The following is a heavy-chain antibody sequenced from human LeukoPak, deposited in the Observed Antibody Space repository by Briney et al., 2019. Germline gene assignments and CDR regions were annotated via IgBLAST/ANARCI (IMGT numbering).Heavy chain of an antibody. CDR3: ARGSILTGTPFDY. D-gene: IGHD3-9*01. CDR2: INPNSGGT. Sequence: ASVKVSCKASGYTFTGYYMHWVRQAPGQGLEWMGWINPNSGGTNYAQKFQGRVTMTRDTSISTAYMELSRLRSDDTAVYYCARGSILTGTPFDYWGQGTLVTVSS. J-gene: IGHJ4*02. CDR1: GYTFTGYY. V-gene: IGHV1-2*02.